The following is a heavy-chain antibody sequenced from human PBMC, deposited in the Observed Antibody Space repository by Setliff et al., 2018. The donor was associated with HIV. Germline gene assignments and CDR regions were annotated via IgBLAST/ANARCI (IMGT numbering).Heavy chain of an antibody. J-gene: IGHJ4*02. CDR3: ANAYCSTTTCPFDN. D-gene: IGHD2-2*01. Sequence: HPGGSLRLSCAASGFTFSSYRMSWVRQAPGKGLEWVANIKQDGSEKYYVDSVKGRFTISRDNAKNTLYLQMNSLRAEDAAVYYCANAYCSTTTCPFDNWGQGTLVTAPQ. V-gene: IGHV3-7*01. CDR1: GFTFSSYR. CDR2: IKQDGSEK.